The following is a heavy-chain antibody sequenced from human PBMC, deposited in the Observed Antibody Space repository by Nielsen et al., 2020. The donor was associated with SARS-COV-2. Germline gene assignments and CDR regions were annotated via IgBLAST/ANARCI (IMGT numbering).Heavy chain of an antibody. V-gene: IGHV3-21*01. CDR2: ISSSSSYI. Sequence: GESLKISCAASGFTFSSYSMNWVRQAPGKGLEWVSSISSSSSYIYYADSVKGRFTISRDNAKNSLYLQMNSLRAEDTAVYYCARDPLRFGEGYYYYGMDVWGQGTTVTVSS. CDR1: GFTFSSYS. J-gene: IGHJ6*02. D-gene: IGHD3-10*01. CDR3: ARDPLRFGEGYYYYGMDV.